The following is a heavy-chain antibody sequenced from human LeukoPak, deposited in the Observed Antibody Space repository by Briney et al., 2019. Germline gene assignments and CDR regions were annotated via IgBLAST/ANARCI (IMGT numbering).Heavy chain of an antibody. J-gene: IGHJ5*02. CDR3: ARRLTQYDCFDP. Sequence: SQTLSLTCAISGDSVSSNSVTWNWIRQSPSRGLEWLGRTYYRSTWYNDYAVSVRGRITVNPDTSKNQFSLHLNSVTPEDTAVYYCARRLTQYDCFDPWGQGILVTVST. CDR1: GDSVSSNSVT. CDR2: TYYRSTWYN. V-gene: IGHV6-1*01. D-gene: IGHD2-2*01.